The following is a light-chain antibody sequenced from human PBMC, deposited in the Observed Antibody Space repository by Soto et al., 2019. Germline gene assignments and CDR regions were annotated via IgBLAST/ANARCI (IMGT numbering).Light chain of an antibody. V-gene: IGKV1-5*01. CDR1: QSISGW. CDR2: DAS. CDR3: QQFTSYPFT. Sequence: DIQMTQSPSTLSASVGDRVTITCRASQSISGWLAWYQQKQGKAPKLLIYDASSLHSGVPSRFSGSASGTEFTLTISSLQPDDFATYYCQQFTSYPFTFGPGTTVDFK. J-gene: IGKJ3*01.